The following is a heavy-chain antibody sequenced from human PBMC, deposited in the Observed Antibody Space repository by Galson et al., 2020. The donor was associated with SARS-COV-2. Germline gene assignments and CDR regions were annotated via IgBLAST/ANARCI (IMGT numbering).Heavy chain of an antibody. V-gene: IGHV4-34*01. J-gene: IGHJ6*02. D-gene: IGHD3-10*02. CDR2: IDHVGVT. CDR1: GGSFSGYF. CDR3: ARVDVVRGYGMDV. Sequence: SQASETLSLTCAVYGGSFSGYFGSWIRQPPGKGLEWIGKIDHVGVTNYNPSLKSRVTISVDTSKNQFSLELSSVTAADTAVYYCARVDVVRGYGMDVWSQGTTVTVSS.